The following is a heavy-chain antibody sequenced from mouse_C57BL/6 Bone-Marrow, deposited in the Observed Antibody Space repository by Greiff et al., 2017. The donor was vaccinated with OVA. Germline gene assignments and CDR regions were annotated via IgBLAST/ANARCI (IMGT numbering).Heavy chain of an antibody. CDR3: ATGGGFDY. J-gene: IGHJ2*01. Sequence: EVQGVESGPELVKPGASVKISCKASGYSFTGYYMNWVKQSPEKSLEWIGEINPSTGGTTYNQKFKAKATLTVDKSSSTAYMQLKSLTSEDSAVYYCATGGGFDYWGQGTTLTVSS. CDR1: GYSFTGYY. V-gene: IGHV1-42*01. CDR2: INPSTGGT. D-gene: IGHD3-2*02.